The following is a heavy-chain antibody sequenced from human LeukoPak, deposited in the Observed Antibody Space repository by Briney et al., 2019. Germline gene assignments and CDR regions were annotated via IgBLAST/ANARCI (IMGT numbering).Heavy chain of an antibody. CDR1: GYSFTSYW. CDR3: ARQGPGGYTFYDAFDI. Sequence: GESLKISCKGSGYSFTSYWIGWVRQMPGKGLEWMGIIYPGDSDTRYSPSFQGQVTISADKSISTAYLQWSSLKASDTAMYYCARQGPGGYTFYDAFDIWGQGTMVAVSS. V-gene: IGHV5-51*01. CDR2: IYPGDSDT. J-gene: IGHJ3*02. D-gene: IGHD2-2*02.